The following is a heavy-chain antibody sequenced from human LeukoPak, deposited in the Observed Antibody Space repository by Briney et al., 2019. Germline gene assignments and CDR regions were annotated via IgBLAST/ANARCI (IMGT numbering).Heavy chain of an antibody. CDR1: GFTFSDYY. Sequence: PGGSLRLSCAASGFTFSDYYMSWIRQAPGKGLERVSYISSRSSNTNHADSVKGRFTISRDNAKNSLYLQMNSLRAEDTAVYYCARDNYGDYEFDYWGQGTLVTVSS. CDR2: ISSRSSNT. D-gene: IGHD4-17*01. V-gene: IGHV3-11*06. CDR3: ARDNYGDYEFDY. J-gene: IGHJ4*02.